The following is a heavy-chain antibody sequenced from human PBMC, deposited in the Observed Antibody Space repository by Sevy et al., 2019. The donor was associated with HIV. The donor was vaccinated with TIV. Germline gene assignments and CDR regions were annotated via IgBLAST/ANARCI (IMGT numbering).Heavy chain of an antibody. V-gene: IGHV3-30*04. CDR1: GFTFSSYT. D-gene: IGHD3-3*01. Sequence: GGSLRLSCAASGFTFSSYTMHWVRQAPGKGLEWMAVISYDGSFKYYADSVKGRFTVSRDNYKNTLSLEMNRLRVGDTAVYYCASAGGVVVPFDGFHIWGQGTMVTVSS. CDR3: ASAGGVVVPFDGFHI. J-gene: IGHJ3*02. CDR2: ISYDGSFK.